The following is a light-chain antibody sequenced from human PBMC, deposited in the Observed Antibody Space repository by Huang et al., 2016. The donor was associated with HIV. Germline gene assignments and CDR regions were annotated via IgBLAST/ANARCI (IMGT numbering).Light chain of an antibody. V-gene: IGKV3-11*01. J-gene: IGKJ2*01. CDR2: DTS. CDR1: QSVSSY. CDR3: QQRSNWPYT. Sequence: EVVLTQSPVTLSFSPGDVATLSCRASQSVSSYLAWYQQKPGQAPRLLIYDTSKRATDIPARFSGSGSGTDFTLTITSLEPEDFAVYYCQQRSNWPYTFGQGTKLDIK.